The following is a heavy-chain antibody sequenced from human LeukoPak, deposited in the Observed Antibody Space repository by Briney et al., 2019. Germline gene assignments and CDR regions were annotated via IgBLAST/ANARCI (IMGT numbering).Heavy chain of an antibody. V-gene: IGHV3-30*02. D-gene: IGHD2-15*01. J-gene: IGHJ4*02. CDR1: GFTFSSYG. CDR2: IRYDGSNK. CDR3: AKDSPIYCSGGSCYSYFDY. Sequence: GGSLRLSCAASGFTFSSYGMHWVRQAPGKGLEWVAFIRYDGSNKYYADSVKGRFTISRDNSKNTLYLQMNSLRAEDTAVYYCAKDSPIYCSGGSCYSYFDYGGQGTLVTVSS.